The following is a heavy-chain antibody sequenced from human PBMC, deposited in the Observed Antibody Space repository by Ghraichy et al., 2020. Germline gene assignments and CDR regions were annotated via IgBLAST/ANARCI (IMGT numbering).Heavy chain of an antibody. D-gene: IGHD6-13*01. V-gene: IGHV1-18*01. CDR1: GYTFTSYG. CDR3: ARDPASSGSSSWFYYYYYGMDV. Sequence: ASVKVSCKASGYTFTSYGISWVRQAPGQGLEWMGWISAYNGNTNYAQKLQGRVTMTTDTSTSTAYMELRSLRSDDTAVYYCARDPASSGSSSWFYYYYYGMDVWGQGTTVTVSS. CDR2: ISAYNGNT. J-gene: IGHJ6*02.